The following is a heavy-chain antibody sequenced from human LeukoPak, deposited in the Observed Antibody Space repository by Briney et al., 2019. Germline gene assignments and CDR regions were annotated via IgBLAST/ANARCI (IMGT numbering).Heavy chain of an antibody. J-gene: IGHJ5*02. CDR2: IIPIFGTA. Sequence: SVKVSCKASGGTFSSYAISWVRQAPGQGLEWMGGIIPIFGTANYAQKFHGRVTITADESTSTAYMQLSSLRSEDTAVYYCAKEGGYDILTGYHLNWVDPWGQGTPVT. V-gene: IGHV1-69*13. CDR3: AKEGGYDILTGYHLNWVDP. D-gene: IGHD3-9*01. CDR1: GGTFSSYA.